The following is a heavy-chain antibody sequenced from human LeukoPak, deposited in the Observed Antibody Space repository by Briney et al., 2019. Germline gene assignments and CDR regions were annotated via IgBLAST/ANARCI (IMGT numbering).Heavy chain of an antibody. Sequence: SVKVSCKASGGTFSSYAISWVRQAPGQGIEWMGGIIPIFGTTNYAQKFHGRVTITADESTSTAYMEVSSLRSDDTAVYYCARGVVGQLWDTYFDYWGQGTLVTVSS. CDR2: IIPIFGTT. J-gene: IGHJ4*02. D-gene: IGHD5-18*01. V-gene: IGHV1-69*13. CDR3: ARGVVGQLWDTYFDY. CDR1: GGTFSSYA.